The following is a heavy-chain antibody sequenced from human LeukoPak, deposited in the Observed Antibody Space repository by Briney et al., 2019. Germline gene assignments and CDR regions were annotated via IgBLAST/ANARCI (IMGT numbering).Heavy chain of an antibody. D-gene: IGHD2-2*01. CDR2: ISYDGRNI. J-gene: IGHJ4*02. V-gene: IGHV3-30*18. CDR3: AKGPLRGTAAAIDY. CDR1: GFTFNNYG. Sequence: PGGSLRLSCAASGFTFNNYGMHWVRQAPGKGLEWVAVISYDGRNIHYPDSVKGRFTISRDISTDTLWLQMDSLRTKDTAVYYCAKGPLRGTAAAIDYWGQGTLVTVSS.